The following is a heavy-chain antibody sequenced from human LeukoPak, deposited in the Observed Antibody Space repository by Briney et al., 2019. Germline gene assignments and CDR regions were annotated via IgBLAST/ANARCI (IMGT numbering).Heavy chain of an antibody. Sequence: ASVNVSCKASGYTFTNYAIHWVRQAPGQRLEWMGWTNAGNGNTKFSQNFQGRVTIARDTAATTAYMDLNSLRSEDTAVYYCVRGLLWFGELSPPGYWGQGTLVTVSS. D-gene: IGHD3-10*01. CDR2: TNAGNGNT. CDR3: VRGLLWFGELSPPGY. J-gene: IGHJ4*02. V-gene: IGHV1-3*01. CDR1: GYTFTNYA.